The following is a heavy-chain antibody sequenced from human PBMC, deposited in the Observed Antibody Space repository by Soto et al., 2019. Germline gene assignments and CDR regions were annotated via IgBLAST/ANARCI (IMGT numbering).Heavy chain of an antibody. CDR1: GFTFDDYG. D-gene: IGHD3-22*01. V-gene: IGHV3-20*04. J-gene: IGHJ4*02. CDR3: ARDSFSGPTMIVVVNGY. CDR2: INWNGGST. Sequence: GGSLRLSCAASGFTFDDYGMSWVRQAPGKGLEWVSGINWNGGSTGYADSVKGRFTTSRDNAKSSLYLQMNSLRAEDTALYYCARDSFSGPTMIVVVNGYWGQGTLVTVSS.